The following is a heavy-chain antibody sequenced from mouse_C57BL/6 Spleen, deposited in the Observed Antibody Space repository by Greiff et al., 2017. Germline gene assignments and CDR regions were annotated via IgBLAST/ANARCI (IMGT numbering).Heavy chain of an antibody. J-gene: IGHJ1*03. CDR1: GFTFSDYG. Sequence: EVKLVESGGGLVKPGGSLKLSCAASGFTFSDYGMHWVRQAPEKGLAWVAYISSGSSTIYYADTVKGRFTISRDNAKNTLFLQMTSLRSEDTAMYYCARGRRRTVDWYFDVWGTGTTVTVSS. CDR2: ISSGSSTI. V-gene: IGHV5-17*01. D-gene: IGHD1-1*01. CDR3: ARGRRRTVDWYFDV.